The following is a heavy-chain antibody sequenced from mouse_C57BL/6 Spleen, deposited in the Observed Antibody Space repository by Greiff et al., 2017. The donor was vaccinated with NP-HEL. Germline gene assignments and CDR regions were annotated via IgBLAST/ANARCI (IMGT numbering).Heavy chain of an antibody. CDR1: GYTFTDYE. V-gene: IGHV1-15*01. CDR2: IDPETGGT. Sequence: VQLQQSGAELVRPGASVTLSCKASGYTFTDYEMHWVKQTPVHGLEWIGAIDPETGGTAYNQKFKGKAILTADKSSSTAYMELRSLTSEDSAVYYSTNYCSSTYYFDDWGQGTTLTVSS. CDR3: TNYCSSTYYFDD. D-gene: IGHD1-1*01. J-gene: IGHJ2*01.